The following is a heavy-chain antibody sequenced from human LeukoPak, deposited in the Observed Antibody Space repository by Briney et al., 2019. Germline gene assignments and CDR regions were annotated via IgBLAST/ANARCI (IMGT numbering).Heavy chain of an antibody. CDR2: VSGSGGNT. CDR3: AKPRSSGYYDY. Sequence: GGTLRLSCAASGFIFTDYAMSWVRQAPGKGLEWVSAVSGSGGNTFYADSVKGRFTISRDNAKNTLYLQMNSLRVEDTAVYYCAKPRSSGYYDYWGQGTLVTVSS. J-gene: IGHJ4*02. D-gene: IGHD3-22*01. CDR1: GFIFTDYA. V-gene: IGHV3-23*01.